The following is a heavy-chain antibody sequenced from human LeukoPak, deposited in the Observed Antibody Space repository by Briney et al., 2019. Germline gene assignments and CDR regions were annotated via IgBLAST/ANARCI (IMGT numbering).Heavy chain of an antibody. J-gene: IGHJ4*02. CDR3: ARSLSSRFSGPRRPYYFDS. CDR2: IYSGGST. D-gene: IGHD3-16*02. CDR1: GFTVSSNY. V-gene: IGHV3-53*01. Sequence: GGSLRLFCAASGFTVSSNYMSWVRQAPGKGLEWVSVIYSGGSTYYADSVKGRFTISRDNSKNTLYLQMNSLRAEDTAVYYCARSLSSRFSGPRRPYYFDSWGQGTLVTVSS.